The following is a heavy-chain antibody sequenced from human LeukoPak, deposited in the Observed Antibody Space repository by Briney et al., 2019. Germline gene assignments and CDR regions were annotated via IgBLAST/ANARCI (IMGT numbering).Heavy chain of an antibody. CDR1: GFIFNRYA. V-gene: IGHV3-30-3*01. CDR3: ARVFGWGPQSPFDS. J-gene: IGHJ4*02. Sequence: GRSLRLSCAASGFIFNRYAMHWVRQAPGKGLEWVAVISYDGNNKNYVDSVKGRFTISRDNSKNTLYLQMNRLRAEDTAVYYCARVFGWGPQSPFDSWGQGTLVLVSS. CDR2: ISYDGNNK. D-gene: IGHD2-21*02.